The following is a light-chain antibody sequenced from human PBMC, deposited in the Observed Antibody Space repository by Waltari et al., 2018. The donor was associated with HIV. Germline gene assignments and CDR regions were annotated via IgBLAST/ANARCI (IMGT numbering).Light chain of an antibody. CDR1: QSVISS. CDR3: HQRSIWPRA. J-gene: IGKJ1*01. V-gene: IGKV3-11*01. CDR2: DAS. Sequence: ESVLTQSPATLSLSPGERATLSCRASQSVISSLAWYQQKPGQAPRLLIYDASNSATGIPARFSGSVSGTDFTLTISSLEPEDFAVYYCHQRSIWPRAFGQGTKVEIK.